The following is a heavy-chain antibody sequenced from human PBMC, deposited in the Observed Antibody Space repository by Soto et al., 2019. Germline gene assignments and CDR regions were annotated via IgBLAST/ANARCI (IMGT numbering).Heavy chain of an antibody. D-gene: IGHD2-15*01. CDR1: GFTFSSYG. Sequence: GGSLRLSCAASGFTFSSYGMQWVRQAPGKGLEWVAVISYDGSNKYYADSVKGRFTISRDNSKNTLYLQMNSLRAEDTAVYYCAKDPCSGGSCYNPYYFDSFDYWGQGTLVTVSS. CDR2: ISYDGSNK. J-gene: IGHJ4*02. CDR3: AKDPCSGGSCYNPYYFDSFDY. V-gene: IGHV3-30*18.